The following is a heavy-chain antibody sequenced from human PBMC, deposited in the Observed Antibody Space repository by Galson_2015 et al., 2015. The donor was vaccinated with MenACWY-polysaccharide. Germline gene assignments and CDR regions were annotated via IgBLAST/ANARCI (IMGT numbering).Heavy chain of an antibody. D-gene: IGHD3-10*01. Sequence: SLRLSCAASGFTFSTYAMSWVRQAPGKGLHWVSTISNRGVTYYADSVQGRFTISRDNSDDTVHLQMSGLRAEDTAIYFCVKDRGPIFGDYWGQGALVAVSS. CDR3: VKDRGPIFGDY. V-gene: IGHV3-23*01. CDR1: GFTFSTYA. J-gene: IGHJ4*02. CDR2: ISNRGVT.